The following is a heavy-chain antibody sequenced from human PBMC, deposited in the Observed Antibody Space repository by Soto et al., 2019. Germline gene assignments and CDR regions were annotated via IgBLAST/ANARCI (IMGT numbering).Heavy chain of an antibody. V-gene: IGHV3-23*04. CDR1: GFSFASFA. CDR3: AKWSYLDY. Sequence: DVRLAESGGGVVQPGGSLRLSCTTSGFSFASFAMTWVRQARGKVLEWVATISGSDGKTYYADSVKGRFSISRDTSRNTLYLQMNSLRADDTAIYYCAKWSYLDYWGQGTRVTVSS. CDR2: ISGSDGKT. J-gene: IGHJ4*02. D-gene: IGHD3-3*01.